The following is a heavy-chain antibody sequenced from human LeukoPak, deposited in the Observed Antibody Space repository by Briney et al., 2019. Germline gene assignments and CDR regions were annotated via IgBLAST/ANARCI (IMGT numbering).Heavy chain of an antibody. D-gene: IGHD2-2*01. CDR2: INPSGGST. Sequence: ASVKVSCKASGCTFTSYYMHWVRQAPGQGLEWMGIINPSGGSTSYAQKFQGRVTMTRNTSISTAYMELSSLRSEDTAVYYCASSPIVVVPAAMSYYYYGMDVWGQGTTVTVSS. V-gene: IGHV1-46*01. CDR3: ASSPIVVVPAAMSYYYYGMDV. CDR1: GCTFTSYY. J-gene: IGHJ6*02.